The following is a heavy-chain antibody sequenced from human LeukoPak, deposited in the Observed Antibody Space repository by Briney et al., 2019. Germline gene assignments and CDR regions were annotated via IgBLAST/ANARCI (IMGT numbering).Heavy chain of an antibody. CDR3: ARGEVGAERYFDY. CDR1: GGSTSSDY. CDR2: VYNSGDT. D-gene: IGHD1-26*01. V-gene: IGHV4-59*01. J-gene: IGHJ4*02. Sequence: SETLSLTCTVSGGSTSSDYWSWIRQSPGKGLEWVGYVYNSGDTGKNPSLKSRVTISVGTSKNQSSLKLSSVTAADTAVYYCARGEVGAERYFDYWGQGTLVTVSS.